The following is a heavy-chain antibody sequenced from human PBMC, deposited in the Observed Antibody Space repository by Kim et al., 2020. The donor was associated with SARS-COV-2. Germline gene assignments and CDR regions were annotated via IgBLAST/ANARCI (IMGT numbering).Heavy chain of an antibody. D-gene: IGHD6-19*01. J-gene: IGHJ1*01. CDR3: AKQGGGWSEITPLAEYFQH. CDR2: VSGTGIST. V-gene: IGHV3-23*01. CDR1: GFTFSSYA. Sequence: GGSLRLSCAASGFTFSSYAMSWVRQAPGKGLEWVSGVSGTGISTYYADSVKGRFTISRDNSENTLYLQMNSLRPEDMAVYYCAKQGGGWSEITPLAEYFQHWGQGTLVTVSS.